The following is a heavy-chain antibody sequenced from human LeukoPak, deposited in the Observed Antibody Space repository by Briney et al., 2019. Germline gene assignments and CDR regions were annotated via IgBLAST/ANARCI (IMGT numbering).Heavy chain of an antibody. CDR2: ISGSGGST. Sequence: GGSLRLSCAASGLTFRSYAMSWVRQAPGKGLEWVSAISGSGGSTYYADSVKGRFTISRDNSKNTLYLQMNSLRAEDTAVYYCANSPERIFWFDPWGQGTLVTVSS. CDR1: GLTFRSYA. D-gene: IGHD2/OR15-2a*01. CDR3: ANSPERIFWFDP. V-gene: IGHV3-23*01. J-gene: IGHJ5*02.